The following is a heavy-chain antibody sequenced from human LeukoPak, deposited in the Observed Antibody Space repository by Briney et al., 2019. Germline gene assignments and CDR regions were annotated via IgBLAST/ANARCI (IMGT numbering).Heavy chain of an antibody. J-gene: IGHJ5*02. CDR2: ISTSSIYI. V-gene: IGHV3-21*01. Sequence: GGSLRLSCAASGFTFSSYGTSWVRQAPGKGLEWVSSISTSSIYIYYADSVKGRFTISRDNAKNSLYLQLNSLRAEDTAVYYCARSQPRDSGTYLFDWFDPWGQGTLVTVSS. CDR3: ARSQPRDSGTYLFDWFDP. CDR1: GFTFSSYG. D-gene: IGHD3-10*01.